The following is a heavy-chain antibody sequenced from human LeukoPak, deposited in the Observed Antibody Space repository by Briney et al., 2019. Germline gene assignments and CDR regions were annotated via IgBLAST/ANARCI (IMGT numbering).Heavy chain of an antibody. D-gene: IGHD3-10*01. Sequence: GGSLRLSCAVSGFNIDTYDVSWVRQAPGKGLEWVSTITAGGRGATYYADSVKGRFTMSRHKSTKTLSLQMNRLRGGDTGVYYCAELHGRINWFDPWGQGTLVTVSS. CDR1: GFNIDTYD. V-gene: IGHV3-23*01. J-gene: IGHJ5*02. CDR2: ITAGGRGAT. CDR3: AELHGRINWFDP.